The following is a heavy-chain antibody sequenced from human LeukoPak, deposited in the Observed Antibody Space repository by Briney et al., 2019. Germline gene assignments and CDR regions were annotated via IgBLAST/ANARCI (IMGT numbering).Heavy chain of an antibody. J-gene: IGHJ4*02. CDR1: GFTVSSNY. CDR3: ARDGPWGYYDSTGYYEV. D-gene: IGHD3-22*01. Sequence: GGSLRLSCAASGFTVSSNYMSWVRQAPGRGLEWVSVIYSGGSTYYADSVKGRFTISRDNSKNTLYLQMNSLRAEDTAVYYCARDGPWGYYDSTGYYEVWGQGTLVTVSS. CDR2: IYSGGST. V-gene: IGHV3-53*01.